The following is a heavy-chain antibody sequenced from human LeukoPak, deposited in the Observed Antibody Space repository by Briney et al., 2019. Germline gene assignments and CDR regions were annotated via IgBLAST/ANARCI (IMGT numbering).Heavy chain of an antibody. CDR3: ARGSGDYIPNFDY. V-gene: IGHV4-31*03. CDR2: IYYSGST. Sequence: PSETLSLTCTVSGGSISSGGYYWSWIRQHPGKGLELIGYIYYSGSTYYNPSLKSRVTISVDTSKNQFSLKLSSVTAADTAVYYCARGSGDYIPNFDYWGQGTLVTVSS. D-gene: IGHD4-17*01. CDR1: GGSISSGGYY. J-gene: IGHJ4*02.